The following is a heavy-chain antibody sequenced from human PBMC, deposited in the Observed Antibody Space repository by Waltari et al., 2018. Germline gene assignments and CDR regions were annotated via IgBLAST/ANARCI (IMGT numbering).Heavy chain of an antibody. CDR2: ISSNENTT. Sequence: EVQLVESGGGLVQPGGSLRLSCEASGFTFSSYWMHRVRQAPGKGLVWVTRISSNENTTTYADSVKGRFTISRDNAKNTLYLQMNSLRAEDTAVYYCARVEYSYGPYCFDSWGQGTPVTVSS. CDR1: GFTFSSYW. J-gene: IGHJ4*02. D-gene: IGHD5-18*01. CDR3: ARVEYSYGPYCFDS. V-gene: IGHV3-74*01.